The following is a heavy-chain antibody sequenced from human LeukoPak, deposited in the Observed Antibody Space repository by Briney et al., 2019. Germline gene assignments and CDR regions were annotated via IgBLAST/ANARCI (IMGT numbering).Heavy chain of an antibody. CDR1: GYTFTSYD. D-gene: IGHD3-22*01. J-gene: IGHJ4*02. V-gene: IGHV1-8*01. CDR3: ARGPYNYYDSSGYYNDY. CDR2: MNPNSGNT. Sequence: GASVKVSCKASGYTFTSYDINWVRQATGQGLEWMGWMNPNSGNTGYAQKFQGRVTMTRNTSIGTAYMELSSLRSEDTAVYYCARGPYNYYDSSGYYNDYWGQGTLVTVSS.